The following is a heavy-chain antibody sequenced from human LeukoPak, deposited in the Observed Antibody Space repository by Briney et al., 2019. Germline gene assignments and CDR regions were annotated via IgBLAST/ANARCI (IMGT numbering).Heavy chain of an antibody. Sequence: PSETLSLTCTVSGGSISSYYWSWIRQPAGKGLEWIGRIYTSGSTNYNPSLKSRVTMSVDTSKNQFSLKLSSVTAADTAVYYCARGSYYDARGYYYEGAVVFDYWGQGTLVTVSS. CDR2: IYTSGST. V-gene: IGHV4-4*07. CDR3: ARGSYYDARGYYYEGAVVFDY. CDR1: GGSISSYY. D-gene: IGHD3-22*01. J-gene: IGHJ4*02.